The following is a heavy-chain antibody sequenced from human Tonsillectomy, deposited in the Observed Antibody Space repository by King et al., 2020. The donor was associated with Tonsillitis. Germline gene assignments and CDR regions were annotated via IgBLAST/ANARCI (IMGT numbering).Heavy chain of an antibody. J-gene: IGHJ6*02. CDR3: ARAIDYGDDVNYGMDV. V-gene: IGHV3-33*05. D-gene: IGHD4-17*01. Sequence: VQLVESGGGVVQPGRSLRLSCAASGFTFRSHDIHWVRQAPGKGLEWVAIISYDGSNEYYADSVRGRFTISRDNSKNTLYLQMNSLRAEDTAVYYCARAIDYGDDVNYGMDVWGQGTTVTVPS. CDR2: ISYDGSNE. CDR1: GFTFRSHD.